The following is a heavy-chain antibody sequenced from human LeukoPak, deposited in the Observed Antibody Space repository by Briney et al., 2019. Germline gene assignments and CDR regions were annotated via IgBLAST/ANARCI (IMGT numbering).Heavy chain of an antibody. D-gene: IGHD4-11*01. J-gene: IGHJ6*03. Sequence: GGSLRLSCAVSGFTLSNYSMNWVRQAPGKGLEWISYISGSGFTIHYADSVKGRFTISRDNAKNSLYLQMNSLRAEDTAVYYCARGVPKTSYYYYYMDVWGKGTTVTISS. CDR3: ARGVPKTSYYYYYMDV. V-gene: IGHV3-48*01. CDR2: ISGSGFTI. CDR1: GFTLSNYS.